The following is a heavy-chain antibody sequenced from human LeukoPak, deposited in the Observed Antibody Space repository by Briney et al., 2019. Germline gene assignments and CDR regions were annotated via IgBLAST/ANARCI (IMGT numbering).Heavy chain of an antibody. D-gene: IGHD3-22*01. CDR3: ARGRYYYDSSGLIDC. V-gene: IGHV1-18*01. Sequence: ASVKVSCKASGYTFTSYGSSWVRQAPGQGLEWMGWISAYNGNTNYAQKLQGRVTMTTDTSTSTAYMELRSLRSDDTAVYYCARGRYYYDSSGLIDCWGQGTLVTVSS. J-gene: IGHJ4*02. CDR1: GYTFTSYG. CDR2: ISAYNGNT.